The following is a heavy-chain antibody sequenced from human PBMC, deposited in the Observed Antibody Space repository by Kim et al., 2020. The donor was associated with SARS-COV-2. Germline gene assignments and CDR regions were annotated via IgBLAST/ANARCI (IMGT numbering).Heavy chain of an antibody. CDR3: ARRGGTGDMLVAFDI. CDR2: IYFSGST. Sequence: SETLSLTCTVSGGSISSYYWSWIRQPPGKGLEWIGYIYFSGSTNYNPSLKSRVTISVATSKNQFSLTLSSVTAADTAVDYCARRGGTGDMLVAFDILGQGTMVTVSS. D-gene: IGHD7-27*01. CDR1: GGSISSYY. J-gene: IGHJ3*02. V-gene: IGHV4-59*08.